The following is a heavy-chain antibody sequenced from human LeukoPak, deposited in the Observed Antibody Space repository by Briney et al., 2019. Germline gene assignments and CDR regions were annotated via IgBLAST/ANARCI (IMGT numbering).Heavy chain of an antibody. V-gene: IGHV3-23*01. Sequence: GVSLRLSCAASGFTFDDNTMHWVRQAPGKGLEWVSGISGSGDSTYYADSVKGRFTISRDNSKNTLYLQMNSLRAEDTAVYYCARRSGIAVAGASDYWGQGTLVTVSS. D-gene: IGHD6-19*01. CDR1: GFTFDDNT. J-gene: IGHJ4*02. CDR3: ARRSGIAVAGASDY. CDR2: ISGSGDST.